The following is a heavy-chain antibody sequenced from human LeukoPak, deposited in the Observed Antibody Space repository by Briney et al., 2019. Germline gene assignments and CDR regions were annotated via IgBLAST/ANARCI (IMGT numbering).Heavy chain of an antibody. CDR1: GFTFSTYS. D-gene: IGHD1-1*01. CDR3: TRAPPPIQLERPGTYDH. Sequence: PGGSLRLSCAASGFTFSTYSMNWVRQAPGKGLEWVSSISSSSSYIFYADSVKGRFTISRDNAKNSLYLQMNSLRAEDTAVYYCTRAPPPIQLERPGTYDHWGQGTLVTVSS. V-gene: IGHV3-21*01. J-gene: IGHJ4*02. CDR2: ISSSSSYI.